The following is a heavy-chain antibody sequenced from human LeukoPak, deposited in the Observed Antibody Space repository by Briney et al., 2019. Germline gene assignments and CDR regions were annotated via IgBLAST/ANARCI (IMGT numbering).Heavy chain of an antibody. CDR2: IRYDGTNK. CDR3: ARDRSGYYIPDAFDI. J-gene: IGHJ3*02. D-gene: IGHD3-9*01. Sequence: PGGSLRLSCAASGFTFSNYGMHWVRQAPGKGLEWVAFIRYDGTNKYYADSVKGRFTISRDDAKNLVYLQMNSLGAEDTAVYYCARDRSGYYIPDAFDIWGQGTMVTVSS. V-gene: IGHV3-30*02. CDR1: GFTFSNYG.